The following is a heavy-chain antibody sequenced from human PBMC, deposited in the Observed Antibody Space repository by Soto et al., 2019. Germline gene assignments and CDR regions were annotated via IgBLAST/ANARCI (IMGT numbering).Heavy chain of an antibody. D-gene: IGHD1-1*01. CDR2: IYHTGST. CDR1: GGSISTVGHY. Sequence: SETLSLTCSVSGGSISTVGHYWTGIRQPPGKGLEWIGSIYHTGSTYYSKSLRSRLTMSVDTSKRQFSLRLSSVTAADTAVYYCARATGTLRSRNCDYWGQGSLVTVSS. J-gene: IGHJ4*02. CDR3: ARATGTLRSRNCDY. V-gene: IGHV4-31*03.